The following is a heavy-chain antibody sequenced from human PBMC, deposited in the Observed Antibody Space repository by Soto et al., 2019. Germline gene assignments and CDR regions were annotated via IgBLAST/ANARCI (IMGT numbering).Heavy chain of an antibody. D-gene: IGHD3-10*01. J-gene: IGHJ4*01. CDR2: INVDGRAT. CDR3: VRDGFDSRFDA. CDR1: GFTFSTSW. Sequence: ELQLVESGGDLVQPGGSLRLSCAASGFTFSTSWMHWVRLVPGKGLEWVSRINVDGRATNYADSVKGRFTISRDNAKNTLYLQMNSLRADDTAVYYCVRDGFDSRFDAWGQGTRVTVSS. V-gene: IGHV3-74*01.